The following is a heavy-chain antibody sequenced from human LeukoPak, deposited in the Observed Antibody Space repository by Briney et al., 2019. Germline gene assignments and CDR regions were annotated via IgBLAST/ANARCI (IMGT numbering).Heavy chain of an antibody. CDR3: ARDDYRGVTNFDP. V-gene: IGHV4-59*01. J-gene: IGHJ5*02. CDR1: GGSISPYF. Sequence: SETLSLTCTVSGGSISPYFWSWMRQTPGKGLEWIGYISYTGSTNYNPALKSRVTISVDTSKNQFSLQLTSVTAADTAVYYCARDDYRGVTNFDPWGQGSLVTVSS. CDR2: ISYTGST. D-gene: IGHD3-10*01.